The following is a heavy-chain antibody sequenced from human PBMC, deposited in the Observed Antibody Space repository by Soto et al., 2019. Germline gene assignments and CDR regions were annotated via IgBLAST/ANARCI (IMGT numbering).Heavy chain of an antibody. J-gene: IGHJ6*02. CDR3: ARDPQQRLADSYYYGMDV. D-gene: IGHD6-25*01. CDR1: GFTFSRYG. Sequence: GGSLSLSCAASGFTFSRYGMNWFRQAPGKGLELVSSISGLSSYIYYADSVKGRFTVSRDNAKNSLYVQMNSLRAEDTAVYYCARDPQQRLADSYYYGMDVWGQGTTVTVSS. CDR2: ISGLSSYI. V-gene: IGHV3-21*06.